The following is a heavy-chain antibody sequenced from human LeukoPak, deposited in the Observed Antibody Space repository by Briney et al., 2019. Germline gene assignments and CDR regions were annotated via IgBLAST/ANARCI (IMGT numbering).Heavy chain of an antibody. CDR1: GGSISSDY. D-gene: IGHD2-8*01. CDR3: ARAVARYCTTGVCYTYGAPFFDY. Sequence: SETLSLTCTVSGGSISSDYLSWIRQPPGKGLEWIGYMYYSGSTNYYPSLKSRVTISVDTSKTQFSMKLSSVTAAETAVYYCARAVARYCTTGVCYTYGAPFFDYWGQGTLVTVSS. CDR2: MYYSGST. J-gene: IGHJ4*02. V-gene: IGHV4-59*01.